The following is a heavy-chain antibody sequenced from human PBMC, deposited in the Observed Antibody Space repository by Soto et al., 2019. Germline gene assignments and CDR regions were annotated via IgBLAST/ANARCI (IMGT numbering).Heavy chain of an antibody. CDR2: ISAYNGNT. V-gene: IGHV1-18*01. Sequence: ASGKVSCKASGYTFTSYGISWVRQAPGPGLEWMGWISAYNGNTNYAQKLQGRVTMTTDTSTSTAYMELRSLRSDDTAVYYCARDYRYCSGGSCYLPLGYWGQGTLVTVSS. CDR3: ARDYRYCSGGSCYLPLGY. D-gene: IGHD2-15*01. CDR1: GYTFTSYG. J-gene: IGHJ4*02.